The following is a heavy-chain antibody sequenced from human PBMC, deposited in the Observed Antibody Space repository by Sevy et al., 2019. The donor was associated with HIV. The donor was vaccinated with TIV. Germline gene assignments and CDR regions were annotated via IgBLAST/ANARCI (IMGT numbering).Heavy chain of an antibody. CDR1: GGSISSYY. CDR3: ARLRGSGSPRWFDP. J-gene: IGHJ5*02. CDR2: IYTSGST. V-gene: IGHV4-4*07. Sequence: SETLSLTCTVSGGSISSYYWSWIRQPAGKGLEWIGRIYTSGSTNYNPSLKSRVTMSVDTSKNQFSRKLSSVTAADTAVYYCARLRGSGSPRWFDPWGQGTLVTVSS. D-gene: IGHD3-10*01.